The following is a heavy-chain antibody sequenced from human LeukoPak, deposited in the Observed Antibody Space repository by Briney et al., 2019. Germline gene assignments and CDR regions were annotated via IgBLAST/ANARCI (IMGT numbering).Heavy chain of an antibody. Sequence: GVTPIFGTANYAQKFQGRVTITADESTNTAYMELNSLRSEDTAVYYCARCRTPYNNYYFDYWGQGTLVTVSS. CDR3: ARCRTPYNNYYFDY. D-gene: IGHD3-10*01. V-gene: IGHV1-69*01. CDR2: VTPIFGTA. J-gene: IGHJ4*02.